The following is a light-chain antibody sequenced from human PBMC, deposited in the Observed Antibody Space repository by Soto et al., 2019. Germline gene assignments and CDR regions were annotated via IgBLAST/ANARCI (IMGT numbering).Light chain of an antibody. V-gene: IGLV2-14*01. J-gene: IGLJ1*01. CDR3: GSITRSSTSV. Sequence: QSVLTQPASVSGSPGQSITISCTGTSSDIGRYDYVSWYQHQPGKAPKLIIYDVTKRPSGVSNRFSGSKSGNTASLTISGIQAEDEGDYYCGSITRSSTSVFGTGTKLTVL. CDR1: SSDIGRYDY. CDR2: DVT.